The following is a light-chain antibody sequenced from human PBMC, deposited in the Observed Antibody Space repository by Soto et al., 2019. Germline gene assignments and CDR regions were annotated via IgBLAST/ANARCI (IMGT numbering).Light chain of an antibody. J-gene: IGLJ3*02. CDR3: SSYGASSTL. CDR1: SSDIGSYNY. Sequence: QSALTQPASLSGSPGQSITISCTGTSSDIGSYNYVSWYQQHPGKAPKLMIFDVSYRPSGISDRFSGSKSGNTASLTISWLQPEDAADYYCSSYGASSTLFGGGTKVTVL. V-gene: IGLV2-14*03. CDR2: DVS.